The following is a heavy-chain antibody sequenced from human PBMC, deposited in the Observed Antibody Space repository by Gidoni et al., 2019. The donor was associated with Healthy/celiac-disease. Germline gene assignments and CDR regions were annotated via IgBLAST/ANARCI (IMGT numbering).Heavy chain of an antibody. J-gene: IGHJ5*02. D-gene: IGHD2-2*02. Sequence: QVQLQESGPGLVKPSATLSLTCTVSGGSISRYYWSWIRQPAGKGLEWIGRIYTSGSTNYNPSLKSRVTMSVDTSKNQFSLKLSSVTAADTAVYYCARARCSSTSCYTPYWFDPWGQGTLVTVSS. CDR2: IYTSGST. CDR3: ARARCSSTSCYTPYWFDP. CDR1: GGSISRYY. V-gene: IGHV4-4*07.